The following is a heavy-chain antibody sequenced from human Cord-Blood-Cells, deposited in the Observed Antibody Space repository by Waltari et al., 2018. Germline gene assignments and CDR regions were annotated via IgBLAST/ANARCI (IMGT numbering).Heavy chain of an antibody. CDR2: IYTSGST. J-gene: IGHJ4*02. CDR3: ASSDYDILTGGLGYFDY. CDR1: GGSISSYY. V-gene: IGHV4-4*07. Sequence: QVQLQESGPGLVKHSETLSSTCTVSGGSISSYYWCWIRQPAGKGLEWIGRIYTSGSTNDCPSLKGRVAMSVDTSKNRFSLKLSSVTAADTAVYYCASSDYDILTGGLGYFDYGGQGTLVTVSS. D-gene: IGHD3-9*01.